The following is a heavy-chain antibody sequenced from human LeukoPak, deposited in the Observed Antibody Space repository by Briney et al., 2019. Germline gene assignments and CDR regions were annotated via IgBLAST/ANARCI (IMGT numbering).Heavy chain of an antibody. J-gene: IGHJ4*02. CDR1: GGSISSGDYY. V-gene: IGHV4-31*03. D-gene: IGHD3-22*01. CDR2: IYYSGST. CDR3: ARDQGDYYDSSGYYDY. Sequence: SQTLSLTCTVSGGSISSGDYYWSWIRQPPGKGLEWIGYIYYSGSTYYNPSLKSRVTISVDTSKNQFSLKLSSVTAADTAVYYCARDQGDYYDSSGYYDYWGQGTLVTVSS.